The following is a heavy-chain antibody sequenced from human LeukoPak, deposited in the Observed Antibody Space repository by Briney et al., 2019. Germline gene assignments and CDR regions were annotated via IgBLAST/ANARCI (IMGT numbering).Heavy chain of an antibody. V-gene: IGHV3-21*01. CDR2: ISGNSFHI. CDR1: GFTFSSYS. Sequence: GGSLRLSCAASGFTFSSYSMNWVRQAPGKGLEWVSSISGNSFHIYYADSVKGRFTISRDNAYTSLYLQLNSLRAEDTAVYYCASGTIVGARGADNWGQGTLVTVSS. J-gene: IGHJ4*02. D-gene: IGHD1-26*01. CDR3: ASGTIVGARGADN.